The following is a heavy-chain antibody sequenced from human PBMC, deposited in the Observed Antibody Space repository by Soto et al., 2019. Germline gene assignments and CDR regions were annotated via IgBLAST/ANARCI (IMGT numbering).Heavy chain of an antibody. Sequence: SVKVSCKASGGTFSSYAISWVRQAPGQGLEWMGGIIPIFGTAKYSQKFQGRVTITRDTSASTAYMELSSLRSEDTAVYYCAREGYNWPQVPMDYWGQGTLVTVSS. J-gene: IGHJ4*02. CDR1: GGTFSSYA. CDR3: AREGYNWPQVPMDY. CDR2: IIPIFGTA. V-gene: IGHV1-69*05. D-gene: IGHD1-20*01.